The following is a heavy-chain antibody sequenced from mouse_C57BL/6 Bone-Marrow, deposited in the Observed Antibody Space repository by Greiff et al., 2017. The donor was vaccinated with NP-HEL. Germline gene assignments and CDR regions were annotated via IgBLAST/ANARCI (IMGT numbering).Heavy chain of an antibody. Sequence: VQLQQSGPGLVKPSQSLSLTCSVTGYSITSGYYWNWIRQFPGNKLEWMGYISYDGSNNYNPSLKNRISITRDTSKNQFFLKLNSVTTEDTATYYCARGGIYYGNYGGSWFAYWGQGTLVTVSA. CDR1: GYSITSGYY. J-gene: IGHJ3*01. CDR3: ARGGIYYGNYGGSWFAY. D-gene: IGHD2-1*01. V-gene: IGHV3-6*01. CDR2: ISYDGSN.